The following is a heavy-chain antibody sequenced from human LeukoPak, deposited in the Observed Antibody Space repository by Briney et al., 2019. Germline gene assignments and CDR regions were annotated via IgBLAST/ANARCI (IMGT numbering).Heavy chain of an antibody. V-gene: IGHV3-23*01. CDR1: GFTFSSYA. Sequence: PGGSLRLSCAASGFTFSSYAMSWVRQAPGKGLEWVSAISGSGGSTYYADSVKGRFTISRDNSKNTLCLQMNSLRAEDTAVYYCAKDFYSGNSRAQVDYWGQGTLVTVSS. CDR2: ISGSGGST. CDR3: AKDFYSGNSRAQVDY. J-gene: IGHJ4*02. D-gene: IGHD4-23*01.